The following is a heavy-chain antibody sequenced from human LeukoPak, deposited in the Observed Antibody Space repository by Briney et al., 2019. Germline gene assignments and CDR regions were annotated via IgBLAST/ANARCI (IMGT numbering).Heavy chain of an antibody. CDR3: AKGVKGWLQVFFDY. V-gene: IGHV3-43*02. CDR1: GFTFDDYA. Sequence: GGSLRLSCAASGFTFDDYAMHWVRQAPGKGLEWVSLISGDGGSTYYADSVKGRFTISRDNSKNSLYLQMNSLRTEDTALYYCAKGVKGWLQVFFDYWGQGTLVTVSS. D-gene: IGHD5-24*01. J-gene: IGHJ4*02. CDR2: ISGDGGST.